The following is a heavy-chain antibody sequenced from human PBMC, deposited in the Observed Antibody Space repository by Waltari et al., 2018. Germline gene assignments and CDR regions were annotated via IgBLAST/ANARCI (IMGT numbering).Heavy chain of an antibody. CDR3: ARAASGYSSSWYDLLYYYYGMDV. J-gene: IGHJ6*02. V-gene: IGHV1-69*01. CDR1: GGTFSSYA. CDR2: IIPIFGTA. Sequence: QVQLVQSGAEVKKPGSSVKVSCKASGGTFSSYAISWVRQAPGQGLEWLGGIIPIFGTANYAQKFQGRVTITADESTSTAYMELSSLRSEDTAVYYCARAASGYSSSWYDLLYYYYGMDVWGQGTTVTVSS. D-gene: IGHD6-13*01.